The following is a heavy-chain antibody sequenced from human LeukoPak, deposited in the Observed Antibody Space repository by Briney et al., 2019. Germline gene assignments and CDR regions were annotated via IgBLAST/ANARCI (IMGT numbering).Heavy chain of an antibody. Sequence: SETLSLTCTVSGGSISGYYWSWIRQPPGKGLEWIGEINHSGSTNYNPSLKSRVTISVDTSKNQFSLKLSSVTAADTAVYYCARVEYCSSTSCYPPSFDYWGQGTLVTVSS. CDR2: INHSGST. D-gene: IGHD2-2*01. CDR1: GGSISGYY. V-gene: IGHV4-34*01. J-gene: IGHJ4*02. CDR3: ARVEYCSSTSCYPPSFDY.